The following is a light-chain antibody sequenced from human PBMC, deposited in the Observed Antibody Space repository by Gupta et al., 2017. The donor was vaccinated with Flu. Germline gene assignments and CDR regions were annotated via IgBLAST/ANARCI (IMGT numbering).Light chain of an antibody. CDR3: QVWDSSSDHWV. J-gene: IGLJ3*02. V-gene: IGLV3-21*02. CDR2: EDS. CDR1: NIGTKG. Sequence: SYVLTQPPSVSVAPGQTARTTCGRNNIGTKGVHWYQQRPGQAPVLVVYEDSDRPSGIPERFSGSTSGNTATLTISRVEAGDEADYYWQVWDSSSDHWVFGRGTKLTVL.